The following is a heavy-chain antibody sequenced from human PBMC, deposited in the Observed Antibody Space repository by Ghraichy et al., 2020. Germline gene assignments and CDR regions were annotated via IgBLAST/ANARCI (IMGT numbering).Heavy chain of an antibody. D-gene: IGHD2-2*01. J-gene: IGHJ4*02. CDR1: GGTFSTYA. V-gene: IGHV1-69*04. CDR2: IIPILGIA. CDR3: ARDCSSVSCPHY. Sequence: SVKVSCKASGGTFSTYAISWVRQAPGQGLEWIGRIIPILGIANYAQKFQGRVTITADNSTTTAYMELSSLRSEDTAVYHCARDCSSVSCPHYWGQGTLVTVSS.